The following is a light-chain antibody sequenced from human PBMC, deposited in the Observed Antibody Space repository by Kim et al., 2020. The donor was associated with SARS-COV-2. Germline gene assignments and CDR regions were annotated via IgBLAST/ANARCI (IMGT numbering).Light chain of an antibody. CDR1: AFPRHY. Sequence: SYELTQPPSVSVSPGQTARISCSGDAFPRHYAYWYRQKPGQAPVLLIYKDTERPSGIPERFSASVSGTTVTLTISGVQAEDEADYYCQFADSSGMMFGGGTQLTVL. CDR2: KDT. CDR3: QFADSSGMM. V-gene: IGLV3-25*03. J-gene: IGLJ3*02.